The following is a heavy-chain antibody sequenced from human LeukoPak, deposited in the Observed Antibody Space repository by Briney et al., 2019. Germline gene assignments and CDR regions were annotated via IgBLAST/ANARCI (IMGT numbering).Heavy chain of an antibody. D-gene: IGHD3-22*01. CDR3: AKDLVYDSSGPVDY. V-gene: IGHV3-9*01. CDR1: GFTFDDYA. Sequence: PGGSLRLSCAASGFTFDDYAMHWVRQAPGKGLEWVSGISWNSGSIGYADSVKGRFTISRDNAKNSLYLQMNSLRAEDTALYYCAKDLVYDSSGPVDYWGQGTLVTVSS. CDR2: ISWNSGSI. J-gene: IGHJ4*02.